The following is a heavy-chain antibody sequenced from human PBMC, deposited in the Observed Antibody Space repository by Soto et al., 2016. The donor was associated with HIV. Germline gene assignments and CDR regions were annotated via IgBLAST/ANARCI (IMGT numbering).Heavy chain of an antibody. CDR1: GFTFSNAW. CDR2: IKSKTDGGTT. J-gene: IGHJ3*02. Sequence: EVQLVESGGGLVKPGGSLRLSCAASGFTFSNAWMSWVRQAPGKGLEWVGRIKSKTDGGTTDYAAPVKGRFTISRDDSKNTLYPQMNSLKTEDTAVYYCTTALVTGTTGRYAFDIWGQGTMVTVSS. CDR3: TTALVTGTTGRYAFDI. V-gene: IGHV3-15*01. D-gene: IGHD1-20*01.